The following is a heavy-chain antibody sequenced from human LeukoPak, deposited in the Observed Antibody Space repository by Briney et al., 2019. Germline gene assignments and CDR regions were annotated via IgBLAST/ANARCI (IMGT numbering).Heavy chain of an antibody. Sequence: PGGSLRLSCVASGFKFYDYAMHWVRQVPGKGLEWVSLINWDGQKTYYADSVRGRFTISRDDRKDSVFLKMDSLRLEDTGLYYCAKDFFYYDPFLLGVPDSWGQGTLVTVSS. CDR1: GFKFYDYA. J-gene: IGHJ5*01. D-gene: IGHD3-16*01. CDR3: AKDFFYYDPFLLGVPDS. CDR2: INWDGQKT. V-gene: IGHV3-43D*03.